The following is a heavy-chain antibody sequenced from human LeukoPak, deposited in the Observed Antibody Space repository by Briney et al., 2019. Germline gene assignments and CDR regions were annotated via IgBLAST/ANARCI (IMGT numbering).Heavy chain of an antibody. CDR1: GFIFSNYW. CDR3: ARATKTYAFDI. J-gene: IGHJ3*02. V-gene: IGHV3-7*04. D-gene: IGHD1-26*01. Sequence: GGSLRLSCATSGFIFSNYWMSWVRQAPGKGLEWVANIKLDGSENYCVDSVKGLFTISRDNAKNSLYLQMNSLRAEDTAVYYCARATKTYAFDIWGQGAMVTVSS. CDR2: IKLDGSEN.